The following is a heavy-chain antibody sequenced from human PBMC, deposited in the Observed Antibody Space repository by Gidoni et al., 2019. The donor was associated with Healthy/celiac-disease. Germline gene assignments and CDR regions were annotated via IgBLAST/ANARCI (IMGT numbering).Heavy chain of an antibody. J-gene: IGHJ6*03. Sequence: QVQLVESGGGVVQPGRSLRLSCAASGFTFSSYGMHWVRQAPGKGLEWVAVIWYDGSNKYYADSVKGRFTISRDNSKNTLYLQMNSLRAEDTAVYYCARDNSGSYFHYMDVWAKGPRSPSP. CDR2: IWYDGSNK. D-gene: IGHD1-26*01. V-gene: IGHV3-33*08. CDR1: GFTFSSYG. CDR3: ARDNSGSYFHYMDV.